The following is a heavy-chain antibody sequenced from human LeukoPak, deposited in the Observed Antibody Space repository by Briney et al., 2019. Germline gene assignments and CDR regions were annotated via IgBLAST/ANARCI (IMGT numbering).Heavy chain of an antibody. V-gene: IGHV4-59*01. J-gene: IGHJ4*02. CDR1: GGSFSGYY. CDR2: IYDSGST. CDR3: ARACYDILTGYRTHYFDY. D-gene: IGHD3-9*01. Sequence: SETLSLTCAVYGGSFSGYYWSWIRQPPGKGLEWSGYIYDSGSTNYNPSLKSRVTISVDTSKNQFSLKLSSVTAADTAVYYCARACYDILTGYRTHYFDYWGQGTLVTVSS.